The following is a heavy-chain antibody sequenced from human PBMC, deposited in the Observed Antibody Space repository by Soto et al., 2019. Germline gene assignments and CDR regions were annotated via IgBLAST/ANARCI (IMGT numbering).Heavy chain of an antibody. CDR3: ARVRPTADYYDSSGPATNNWFDP. CDR1: GYTFTSYG. D-gene: IGHD3-22*01. Sequence: ASVKVSFKASGYTFTSYGISWVRQAPGQGLEWMGWISAYNGNTNYAQKLQGRVTMTTDTSTSTAYMELRSLRSDDTAVYYCARVRPTADYYDSSGPATNNWFDPWGQGTLVTVSS. J-gene: IGHJ5*02. CDR2: ISAYNGNT. V-gene: IGHV1-18*04.